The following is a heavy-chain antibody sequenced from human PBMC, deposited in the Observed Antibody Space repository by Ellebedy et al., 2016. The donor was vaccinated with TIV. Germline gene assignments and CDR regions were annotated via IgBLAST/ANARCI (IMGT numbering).Heavy chain of an antibody. V-gene: IGHV1-2*04. J-gene: IGHJ6*02. CDR3: ARSYYDSSCFYTQMNYGMDV. CDR2: LYPNTGAT. Sequence: AASVKVSCKTSGYTFTSYGISWVRHSPGHGLEWMRWLYPNTGATHYAQKFQGLVTMARDTSISTAYMELIRLRSDDTAVYYCARSYYDSSCFYTQMNYGMDVWGQGTTVTVSS. D-gene: IGHD3-22*01. CDR1: GYTFTSYG.